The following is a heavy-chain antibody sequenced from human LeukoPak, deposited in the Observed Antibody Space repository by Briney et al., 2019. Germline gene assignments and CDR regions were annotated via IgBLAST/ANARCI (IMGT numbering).Heavy chain of an antibody. V-gene: IGHV1-69*13. CDR3: ARRGRSSSLDVPWFDS. CDR2: IIPVFGTA. CDR1: GVTLSSFT. Sequence: ASVKVSCKASGVTLSSFTITWVRQAPGQGVEWMGGIIPVFGTANYAQKFQGRVTITADESTRTAYMELTSLRSEDTAVYYCARRGRSSSLDVPWFDSWGQGTLVTVSS. D-gene: IGHD6-6*01. J-gene: IGHJ5*01.